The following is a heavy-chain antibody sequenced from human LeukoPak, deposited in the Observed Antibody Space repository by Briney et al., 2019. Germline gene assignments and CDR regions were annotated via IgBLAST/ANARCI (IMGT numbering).Heavy chain of an antibody. CDR1: GFTVSSNY. V-gene: IGHV3-66*01. J-gene: IGHJ4*02. CDR3: ARDEYPYGGRTHPYFFDF. Sequence: PGGSLRLSCAASGFTVSSNYMSWVRQAPGKGLEWVSVIYSGGSTYYADSVKGRFTISRDNSKNTLYLQMNSLRAEDTAVYYCARDEYPYGGRTHPYFFDFWGQGTLVTVSS. D-gene: IGHD3-10*01. CDR2: IYSGGST.